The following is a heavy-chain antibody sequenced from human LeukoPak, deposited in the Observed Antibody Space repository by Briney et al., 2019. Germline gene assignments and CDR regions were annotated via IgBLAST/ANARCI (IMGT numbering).Heavy chain of an antibody. Sequence: GGSLRLSCTASGFTFTNAWMSWVRQAPGKGLEWVGRIKGKRDGGTPEYAAPVKGRFTISRDESKNTLYLQMNSLKTEDTAVYYCTTAGHYYYGSMFDYWGQGTLVTVSS. D-gene: IGHD3-22*01. J-gene: IGHJ4*02. CDR3: TTAGHYYYGSMFDY. V-gene: IGHV3-15*01. CDR2: IKGKRDGGTP. CDR1: GFTFTNAW.